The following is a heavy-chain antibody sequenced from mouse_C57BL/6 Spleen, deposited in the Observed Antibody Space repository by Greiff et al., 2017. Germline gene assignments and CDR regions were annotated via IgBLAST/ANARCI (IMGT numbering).Heavy chain of an antibody. Sequence: QVQLQQPGAELVRPGSSVKLSCKASGYTFTSYWMHWVKQRPIQGLEWIGNIDPSDSDTHYNQKFKDKATLTVDKSSSTAYMQLSSLTSEDSAVYYCARSGGYWSFDYWGQGTTLTVSS. V-gene: IGHV1-52*01. CDR2: IDPSDSDT. CDR3: ARSGGYWSFDY. CDR1: GYTFTSYW. J-gene: IGHJ2*01. D-gene: IGHD1-1*02.